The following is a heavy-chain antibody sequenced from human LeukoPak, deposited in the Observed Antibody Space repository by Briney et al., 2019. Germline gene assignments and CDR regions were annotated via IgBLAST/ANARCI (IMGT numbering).Heavy chain of an antibody. Sequence: GGSLRLSCAASGFTFSSYGVHWVRQAPGKGLEWVALISYDGSKESYADSVKGRFTISRDNSKNTLYLQMNSLRAEDTAVYYCARVSSDNWNDDETPGFDYWGQGTLVTVSS. CDR2: ISYDGSKE. J-gene: IGHJ4*02. CDR1: GFTFSSYG. CDR3: ARVSSDNWNDDETPGFDY. V-gene: IGHV3-30*03. D-gene: IGHD1-1*01.